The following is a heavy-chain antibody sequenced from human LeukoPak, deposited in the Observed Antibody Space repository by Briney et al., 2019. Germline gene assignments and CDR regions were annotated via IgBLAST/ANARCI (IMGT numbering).Heavy chain of an antibody. Sequence: SETLSLTCTVSGGSISSYYWSWIRQPPGKGLEWIGYIYYSGSTNYNPSLKSRVTISVDTSKNQFSLKLSSVTAADTAVYYCARGDSSGFLPSNWFDPWGQGTLVTVSS. CDR3: ARGDSSGFLPSNWFDP. CDR2: IYYSGST. V-gene: IGHV4-59*12. CDR1: GGSISSYY. J-gene: IGHJ5*02. D-gene: IGHD3-22*01.